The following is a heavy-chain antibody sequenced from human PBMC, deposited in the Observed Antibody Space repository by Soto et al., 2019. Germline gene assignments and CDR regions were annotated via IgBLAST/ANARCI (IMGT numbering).Heavy chain of an antibody. CDR2: ISGSGGST. D-gene: IGHD2-15*01. CDR3: AKDLQGARIVVVVAAPIDY. CDR1: GFTFSSYA. V-gene: IGHV3-23*01. J-gene: IGHJ4*02. Sequence: GGSLRLSCAASGFTFSSYAMSWVRQAPGKGLEWVSAISGSGGSTYYADSVKGRFTISRDNSKNTLYLQMNSLRAEDTAVYYCAKDLQGARIVVVVAAPIDYWGQGTLVTVSS.